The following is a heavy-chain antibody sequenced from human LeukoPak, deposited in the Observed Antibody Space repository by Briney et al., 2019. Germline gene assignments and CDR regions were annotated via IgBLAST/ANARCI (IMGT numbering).Heavy chain of an antibody. CDR2: IYYSGST. CDR3: ARTYGSSGLGYFDL. CDR1: GGSISSYY. J-gene: IGHJ2*01. D-gene: IGHD6-13*01. Sequence: MSSETLSLTCTVSGGSISSYYWSWIRQPPGKGLEWIGYIYYSGSTNYSPSLKSRLTISVDTSKNQFSLKLSSVTAADTAVYYCARTYGSSGLGYFDLWGRGTLVTVSS. V-gene: IGHV4-59*01.